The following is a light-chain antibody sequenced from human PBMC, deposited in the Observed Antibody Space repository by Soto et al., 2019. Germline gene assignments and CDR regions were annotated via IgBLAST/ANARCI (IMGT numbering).Light chain of an antibody. V-gene: IGKV3-20*01. J-gene: IGKJ3*01. CDR1: QSVSSSY. Sequence: EIVLTQSPGTLSLSPGERATLPCRASQSVSSSYLAWYQQKPGQAPRLLIYGASSRATGIPDRFSGSGSGTDFTVTISRLEPEDFAVYYCQKYGSSPFTFGPGTKVDIK. CDR2: GAS. CDR3: QKYGSSPFT.